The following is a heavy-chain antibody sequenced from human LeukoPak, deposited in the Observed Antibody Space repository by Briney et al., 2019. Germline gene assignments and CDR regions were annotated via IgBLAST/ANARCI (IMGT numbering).Heavy chain of an antibody. V-gene: IGHV4-34*01. Sequence: SETLSLTCAVYGGSFSGYYWSWIRQPPGKGLEWIGEINHSGSTNSNPSLKSRVTISVDTSKNQFSLKLSSVTAADTAVYYCARGRGRWLQFDYFDYWGQGTLVTVSS. CDR1: GGSFSGYY. J-gene: IGHJ4*02. CDR3: ARGRGRWLQFDYFDY. D-gene: IGHD5-24*01. CDR2: INHSGST.